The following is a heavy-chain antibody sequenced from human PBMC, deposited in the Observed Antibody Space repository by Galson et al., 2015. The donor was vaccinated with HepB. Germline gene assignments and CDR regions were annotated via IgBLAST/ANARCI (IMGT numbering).Heavy chain of an antibody. CDR3: ARDWNSGYDHDAFNI. CDR1: GFTFSSYS. Sequence: SLRLSCAASGFTFSSYSMNWVRQAPGKGLEWVSSISSSSSYIYYADSVKGRFTISRDNAKNSLYLQMNSLRAEDTAVYYCARDWNSGYDHDAFNIWGQGTMVTVSS. D-gene: IGHD5-12*01. J-gene: IGHJ3*02. V-gene: IGHV3-21*01. CDR2: ISSSSSYI.